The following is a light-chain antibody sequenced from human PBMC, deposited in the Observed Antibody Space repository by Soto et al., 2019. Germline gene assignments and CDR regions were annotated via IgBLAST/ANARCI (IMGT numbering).Light chain of an antibody. CDR1: QSVLYSSNNKNY. CDR3: QQYESTPPT. Sequence: DIVMTQSPYSLAVSLSEMATINCKSSQSVLYSSNNKNYLAWYQQRPGQPPKLLIYWASTRESGVPDRFSGSGSGTDFTLTITSLQAEDVAVYYCQQYESTPPTFGQGTKLEIK. CDR2: WAS. J-gene: IGKJ2*01. V-gene: IGKV4-1*01.